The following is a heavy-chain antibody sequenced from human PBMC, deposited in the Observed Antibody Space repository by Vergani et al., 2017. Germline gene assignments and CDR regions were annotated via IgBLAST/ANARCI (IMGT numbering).Heavy chain of an antibody. CDR3: APMAFWSGYTYFDY. CDR1: GFTFSSYE. CDR2: ISSSGSTI. V-gene: IGHV3-48*03. J-gene: IGHJ4*02. D-gene: IGHD3-3*01. Sequence: EVQLVESGGGLVQPGGSLRLSCAASGFTFSSYEMNWVRQAPGKGLEWVSYISSSGSTIYYADSVKGRFTISRDNAKNSPYLQMNSLRAEDTAVYYCAPMAFWSGYTYFDYWGQGTLVTVSS.